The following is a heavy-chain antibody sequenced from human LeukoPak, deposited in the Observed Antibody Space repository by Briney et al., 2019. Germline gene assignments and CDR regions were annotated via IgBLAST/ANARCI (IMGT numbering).Heavy chain of an antibody. CDR1: GGSFSGYY. CDR2: FNHSGST. J-gene: IGHJ6*03. V-gene: IGHV4-34*01. D-gene: IGHD6-13*01. CDR3: ASFEGPSIAAAGSRDYYYYYMDV. Sequence: SETLSLTCAVYGGSFSGYYWSWIRQPPGKGVEWIGEFNHSGSTNHNPSLKSRVTISGDTSKNQFSLKLSSVTAADTAVYYCASFEGPSIAAAGSRDYYYYYMDVWGKGTTVTVSS.